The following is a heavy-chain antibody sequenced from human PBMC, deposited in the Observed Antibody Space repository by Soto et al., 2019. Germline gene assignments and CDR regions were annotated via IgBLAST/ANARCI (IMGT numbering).Heavy chain of an antibody. CDR2: ISYDGGDK. Sequence: QVQLVGSGGGVVQPGRSLRLSCAASGFTFNNFAMHWVRQAPGKGLEWVAVISYDGGDKYYADSVKGRFAISRDISKSTLYLQMSGLRAEDTAVYYCARDLSTGAADYYFDYWNQGALVTVSS. CDR3: ARDLSTGAADYYFDY. D-gene: IGHD6-13*01. J-gene: IGHJ4*02. CDR1: GFTFNNFA. V-gene: IGHV3-30*03.